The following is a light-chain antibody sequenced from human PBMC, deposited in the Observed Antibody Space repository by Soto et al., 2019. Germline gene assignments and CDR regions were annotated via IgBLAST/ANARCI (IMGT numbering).Light chain of an antibody. J-gene: IGKJ4*01. CDR1: QDISNY. CDR3: QQYNTLPLT. Sequence: DIQLTQSPSSLSASVGDRVTITCQASQDISNYLNWYQQKVGKAPKLLIYYASDLETVVPSRFSGSGSGTDFTFTISSLQPEDIATYYCQQYNTLPLTFGGGTKVEIK. CDR2: YAS. V-gene: IGKV1-33*01.